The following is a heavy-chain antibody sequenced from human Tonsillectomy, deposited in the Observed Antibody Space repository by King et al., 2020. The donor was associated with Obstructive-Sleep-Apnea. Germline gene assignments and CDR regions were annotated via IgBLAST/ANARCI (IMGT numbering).Heavy chain of an antibody. CDR2: INRTGST. CDR1: GGSLSGYS. J-gene: IGHJ4*02. Sequence: QVQLQQWGAGLLKPSETLSLTCAVYGGSLSGYSWSWIRQPPGKGLEWIGEINRTGSTNHNPSLNSRVTISIDTSKNQFSLMLSSVTAADTAVYYCARRSDSWGQGTLVTVSS. CDR3: ARRSDS. V-gene: IGHV4-34*01.